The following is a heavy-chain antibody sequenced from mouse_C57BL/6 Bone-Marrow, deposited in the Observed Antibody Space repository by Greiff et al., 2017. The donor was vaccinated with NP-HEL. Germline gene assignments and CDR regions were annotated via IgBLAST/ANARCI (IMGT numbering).Heavy chain of an antibody. CDR1: GYTFTSYT. CDR2: INPSSGYT. CDR3: AKSTTVVSPHWYFDV. Sequence: QVQLQQSGAELARPGASVKMSCKASGYTFTSYTMHWVKQRPGQGLEWIGYINPSSGYTKYNQKFKDKATLTADKSSSTAYMQLSSLTSEDSAVYYCAKSTTVVSPHWYFDVWGTGTTVTVSS. J-gene: IGHJ1*03. V-gene: IGHV1-4*01. D-gene: IGHD1-1*01.